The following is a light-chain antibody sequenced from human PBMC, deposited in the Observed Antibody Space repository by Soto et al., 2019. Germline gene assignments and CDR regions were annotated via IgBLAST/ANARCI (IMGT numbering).Light chain of an antibody. V-gene: IGKV3-11*01. CDR2: DAS. CDR1: RSVRSY. J-gene: IGKJ5*01. CDR3: QQRYAWPPIT. Sequence: EIVLTQSPATLSLSPGERATLSCRASRSVRSYLAWYQQKPGQAPRLLIYDASNRAAAIPARFSDSGSETNFNLTISNLLPADFAVYYSQQRYAWPPITFGQGTRLEIK.